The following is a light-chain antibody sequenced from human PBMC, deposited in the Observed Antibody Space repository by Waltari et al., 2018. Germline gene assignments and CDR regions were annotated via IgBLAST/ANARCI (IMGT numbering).Light chain of an antibody. CDR1: SSDVGSYNV. J-gene: IGLJ7*01. V-gene: IGLV2-23*02. CDR3: CSYAGSSTV. CDR2: GVT. Sequence: QSALTQPASVSGSPGQSITMSCTGTSSDVGSYNVVSRYQQHPGKAPKLMIYGVTERPSGVSNRFSGSKSGNTASLTISGLQPEDEAEYYCCSYAGSSTVFGGGTHLTVL.